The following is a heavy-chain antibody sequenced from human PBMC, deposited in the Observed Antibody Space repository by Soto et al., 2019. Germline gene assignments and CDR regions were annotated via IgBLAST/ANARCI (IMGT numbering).Heavy chain of an antibody. V-gene: IGHV3-23*01. J-gene: IGHJ4*02. CDR2: ISGSGGST. D-gene: IGHD6-13*01. CDR3: AKDQGSSWYEIDY. Sequence: GGSLRLSWASSGFTFSNYAVTWVRQAPGKGLEWVSTISGSGGSTYYADSVKGRFTISRDNSNNTLYLQMNSLRAEDTAVYYCAKDQGSSWYEIDYWGQGTLVTVSS. CDR1: GFTFSNYA.